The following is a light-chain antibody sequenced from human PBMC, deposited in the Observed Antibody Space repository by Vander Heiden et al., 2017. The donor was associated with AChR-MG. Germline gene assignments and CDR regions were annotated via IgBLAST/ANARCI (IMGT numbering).Light chain of an antibody. CDR2: KDS. Sequence: SYELTQPPSVSVSPGQTARITCSGDKLGDKYACWYQQKPGQSPVLVIYKDSKRPSGIHERFAGSNSGNTATLTISGTQARDEADYYCQAWDSTYVVFGGGTKLTVL. J-gene: IGLJ2*01. V-gene: IGLV3-1*01. CDR1: KLGDKY. CDR3: QAWDSTYVV.